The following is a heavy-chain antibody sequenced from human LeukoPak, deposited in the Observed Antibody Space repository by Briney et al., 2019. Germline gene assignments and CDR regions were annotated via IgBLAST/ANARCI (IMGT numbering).Heavy chain of an antibody. D-gene: IGHD2-2*02. Sequence: GGSLRLSCTASGFTFGDYAMSWVRQAPGKGLEWVGFIRSKAYGGTTEYAASVKGRFTISRDDSKSIAYLQMNSLKTEDTAVYYCTRVLWYCSSTSCYTGIYYFDYWGQGTLVTVSS. CDR2: IRSKAYGGTT. CDR3: TRVLWYCSSTSCYTGIYYFDY. CDR1: GFTFGDYA. J-gene: IGHJ4*02. V-gene: IGHV3-49*04.